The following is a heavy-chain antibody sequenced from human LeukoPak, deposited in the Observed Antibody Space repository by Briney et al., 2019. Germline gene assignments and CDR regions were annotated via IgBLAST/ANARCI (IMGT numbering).Heavy chain of an antibody. J-gene: IGHJ5*02. CDR2: IYYSGST. D-gene: IGHD3-10*01. V-gene: IGHV4-39*07. CDR1: GGSISSSSYY. Sequence: SXTLSLTCTVSGGSISSSSYYWGWIRQPPGKGLEWIVSIYYSGSTYYNSSLKSRVTISVNTSKNQFSLKLSSVTAADTAVYYCAREGSGTRWFHPWGQGTLVTVSX. CDR3: AREGSGTRWFHP.